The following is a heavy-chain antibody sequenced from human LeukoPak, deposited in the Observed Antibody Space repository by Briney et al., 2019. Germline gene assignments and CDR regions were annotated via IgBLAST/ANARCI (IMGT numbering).Heavy chain of an antibody. CDR1: GGSISSGSYY. J-gene: IGHJ4*02. V-gene: IGHV4-31*03. CDR3: ARDRSDSSGYYTDY. CDR2: IYYSGST. Sequence: SQTLSLTCTVSGGSISSGSYYWSWIRQHPGKGLEWIGYIYYSGSTYYNPSLKSRVTIPVDTSKNQFSLKLSSVTAADTAVYYCARDRSDSSGYYTDYWGQGTLVTVSS. D-gene: IGHD3-22*01.